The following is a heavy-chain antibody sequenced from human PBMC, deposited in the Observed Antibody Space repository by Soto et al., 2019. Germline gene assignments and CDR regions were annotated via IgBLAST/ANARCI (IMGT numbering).Heavy chain of an antibody. Sequence: QVQLVQSGAEVKKPGASAKVSCKASGYTFTSYGISWVRQVPGQGLEWMGWISAYNGNTKYAQKFQGRVTMTTDTSTSTASMELRSLRSDDTAVYYCARDPVNLLTMIAGWGIGVWGQGTTVTVS. D-gene: IGHD3-22*01. CDR2: ISAYNGNT. CDR1: GYTFTSYG. CDR3: ARDPVNLLTMIAGWGIGV. V-gene: IGHV1-18*01. J-gene: IGHJ6*02.